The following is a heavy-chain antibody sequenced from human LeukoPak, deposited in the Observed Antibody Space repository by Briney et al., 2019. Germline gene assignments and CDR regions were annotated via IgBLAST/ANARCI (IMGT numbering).Heavy chain of an antibody. Sequence: GGSLRFSCAASGFTFSSYGMHWVRQAPGKGLEWVAVIWYDGSNKYYADSVKGRFTISRDNSKNTLYLQMNSLRAEDTAVYYCAKSGEWEPTDLDYWGQGTLVTVSS. J-gene: IGHJ4*02. CDR3: AKSGEWEPTDLDY. D-gene: IGHD1-26*01. CDR2: IWYDGSNK. V-gene: IGHV3-33*06. CDR1: GFTFSSYG.